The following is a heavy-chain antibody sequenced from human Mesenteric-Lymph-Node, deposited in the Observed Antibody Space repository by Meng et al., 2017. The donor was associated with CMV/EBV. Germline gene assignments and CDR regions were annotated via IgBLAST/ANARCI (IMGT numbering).Heavy chain of an antibody. CDR2: ITAGGENI. J-gene: IGHJ4*02. D-gene: IGHD1-26*01. CDR1: GFTFSSYS. CDR3: ARDVVSGSYSAGY. Sequence: LSLTCAAAGFTFSSYSMNWLRQAPGKGLEWLSSITAGGENIYYTASVKGRFAISRDNAKNSLYLQMNSLRVEDTAVYYCARDVVSGSYSAGYWGQGTLVTVSS. V-gene: IGHV3-21*01.